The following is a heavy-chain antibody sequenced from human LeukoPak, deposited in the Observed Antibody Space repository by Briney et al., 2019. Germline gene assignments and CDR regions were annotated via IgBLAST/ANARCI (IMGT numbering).Heavy chain of an antibody. D-gene: IGHD4-11*01. J-gene: IGHJ4*02. V-gene: IGHV3-48*01. CDR1: GFTFSSYS. CDR2: IRSGSIVV. CDR3: ARESPRESNIDY. Sequence: GGSLRLSCAASGFTFSSYSMNWVRQAPGKGLEWVSYIRSGSIVVYYADSVKGRFTIPRDNAKNSLYLQMSSLRAEDTAVYYCARESPRESNIDYWGQGTLVTVSS.